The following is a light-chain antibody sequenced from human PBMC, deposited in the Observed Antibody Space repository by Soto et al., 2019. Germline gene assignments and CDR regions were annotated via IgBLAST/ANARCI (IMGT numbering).Light chain of an antibody. CDR1: QSVPSKY. CDR3: QQYGSSVWT. Sequence: EIVLTQSPGTLSLSPGERATLSCRASQSVPSKYLAWYQQNPGQAPRLLIYGASNRATGIPARFSGSGSGTEFTLTISRLEPEDFAVYYCQQYGSSVWTFGQGTKVDIK. V-gene: IGKV3-20*01. J-gene: IGKJ1*01. CDR2: GAS.